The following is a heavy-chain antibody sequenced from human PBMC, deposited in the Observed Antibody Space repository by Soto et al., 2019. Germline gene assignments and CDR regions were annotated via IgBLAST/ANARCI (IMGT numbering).Heavy chain of an antibody. J-gene: IGHJ5*01. Sequence: QVHLLEAGPGLVQPSQTLSLSCSVSGDTMSSGEHYWSWIRQPPGGGLEWIGQIYYSGLALYNPSLKSRVTLSIDRSNDRFFLQLKSVTPADTAMYFCVAVFRRDWIDFWGQGLRVSVSS. CDR3: VAVFRRDWIDF. CDR1: GDTMSSGEHY. V-gene: IGHV4-30-4*01. CDR2: IYYSGLA. D-gene: IGHD6-19*01.